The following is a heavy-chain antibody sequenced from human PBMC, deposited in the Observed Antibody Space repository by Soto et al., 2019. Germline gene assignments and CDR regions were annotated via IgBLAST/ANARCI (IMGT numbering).Heavy chain of an antibody. J-gene: IGHJ4*02. CDR1: GFTFSSYG. Sequence: SGFTFSSYGMHWVRQGPGKGLEWLANINQDGSERYYVDSVRGRFTISSDNVENSLYLQPXSMRPEDTAVYYCAVYGHGVSAAAYWGQGTLVTVSS. CDR2: INQDGSER. V-gene: IGHV3-7*03. D-gene: IGHD4-17*01. CDR3: AVYGHGVSAAAY.